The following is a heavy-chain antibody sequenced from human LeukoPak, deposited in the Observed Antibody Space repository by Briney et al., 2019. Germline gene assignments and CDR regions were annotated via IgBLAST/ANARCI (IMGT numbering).Heavy chain of an antibody. CDR3: ARGYYYDSSGYYYPDY. CDR1: GYTFTSYG. CDR2: ISAYNGNT. D-gene: IGHD3-22*01. J-gene: IGHJ4*02. V-gene: IGHV1-18*01. Sequence: GASVKVSCKASGYTFTSYGISWVRQAPGQGLEWMGWISAYNGNTNYAQKLQGRVTMTTDTSTSTAYMELRSLRSDDTAVYYCARGYYYDSSGYYYPDYWGQGTLDTVSS.